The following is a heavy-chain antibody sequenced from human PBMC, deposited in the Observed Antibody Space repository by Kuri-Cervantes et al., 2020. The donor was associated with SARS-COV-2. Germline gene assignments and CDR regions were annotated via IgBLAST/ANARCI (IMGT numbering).Heavy chain of an antibody. CDR1: GFTFSNAW. J-gene: IGHJ3*02. V-gene: IGHV3-21*01. CDR2: ISSSSSYI. Sequence: GESLKISCAASGFTFSNAWMSWVRQAPGKGLEWVSSISSSSSYIYYADSVKGRFTISRDNAKNSLYLQMNSLRAEDTAVYYCAILGYCSSTSCAPDAFDIWGQGTMVTVSS. D-gene: IGHD2-2*01. CDR3: AILGYCSSTSCAPDAFDI.